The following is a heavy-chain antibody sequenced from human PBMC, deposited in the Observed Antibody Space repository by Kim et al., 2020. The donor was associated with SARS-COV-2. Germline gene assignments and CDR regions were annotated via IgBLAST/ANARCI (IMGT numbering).Heavy chain of an antibody. J-gene: IGHJ4*02. D-gene: IGHD5-12*01. CDR2: ISSTSSHI. CDR3: ARRDGYKTANDY. Sequence: GGSLRLSCVASGFTFSDYDISWIRQAPEKGLEWVSDISSTSSHINYADSVKGRFTISRDNAKNSLDLLMNSLRADDTAVYYCARRDGYKTANDYWGQGTLVNVSS. V-gene: IGHV3-11*06. CDR1: GFTFSDYD.